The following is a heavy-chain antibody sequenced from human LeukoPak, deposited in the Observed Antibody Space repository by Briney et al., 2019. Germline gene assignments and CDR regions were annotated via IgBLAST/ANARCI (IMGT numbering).Heavy chain of an antibody. CDR3: ARHRSGYDFDY. Sequence: ETLCLTCTVSGGSISSSSYYWGWIRQPPGKGLEWIGSIYYSGSTYYNPSLKSRISISVDTSKSQFSLKLSSVTAADTAVYYCARHRSGYDFDYWGQGTLVTASS. J-gene: IGHJ4*02. D-gene: IGHD5-12*01. V-gene: IGHV4-39*01. CDR2: IYYSGST. CDR1: GGSISSSSYY.